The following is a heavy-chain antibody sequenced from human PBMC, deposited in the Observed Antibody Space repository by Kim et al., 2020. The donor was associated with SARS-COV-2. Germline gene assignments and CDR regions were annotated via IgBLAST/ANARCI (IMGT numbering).Heavy chain of an antibody. Sequence: SETLSLTCTVSGGSISSGGYYWSWIRQHPGKGLEWIGYIYYSGSTYYNPSLKSRVTISVDTSKNQFSLKLSSVTAADTAVYYCARASLTMIVVVGAFYIWGQGTMVTVSS. CDR1: GGSISSGGYY. D-gene: IGHD3-22*01. CDR3: ARASLTMIVVVGAFYI. V-gene: IGHV4-31*03. J-gene: IGHJ3*02. CDR2: IYYSGST.